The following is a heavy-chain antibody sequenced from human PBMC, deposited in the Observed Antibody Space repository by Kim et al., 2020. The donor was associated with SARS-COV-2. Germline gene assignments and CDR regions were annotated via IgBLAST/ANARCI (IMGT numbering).Heavy chain of an antibody. Sequence: HSGRTNYNPSLKSRVTISVDTSKNQFSLKLSSVTAADTAVYYCALRGGRWWGQGTLVTVSS. D-gene: IGHD2-15*01. V-gene: IGHV4-34*01. J-gene: IGHJ4*02. CDR3: ALRGGRW. CDR2: HSGRT.